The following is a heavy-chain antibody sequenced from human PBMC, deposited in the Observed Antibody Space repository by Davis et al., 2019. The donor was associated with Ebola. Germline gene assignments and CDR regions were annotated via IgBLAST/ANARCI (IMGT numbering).Heavy chain of an antibody. CDR3: TRDYDFWSGYYGYGYYYYMDV. CDR2: IRSKAYGGTT. D-gene: IGHD3-3*01. Sequence: PGGSLRLSCTASGFTFGDYAMSWFRQAPGKGLEWVGFIRSKAYGGTTEYAASVKGRFTISRHDSKSIAYLQMNSLKTEDTAVYYCTRDYDFWSGYYGYGYYYYMDVWGKGTTVTVSS. CDR1: GFTFGDYA. J-gene: IGHJ6*03. V-gene: IGHV3-49*03.